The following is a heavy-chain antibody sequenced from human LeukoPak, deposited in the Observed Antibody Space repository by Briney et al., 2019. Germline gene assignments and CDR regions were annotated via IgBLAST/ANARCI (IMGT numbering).Heavy chain of an antibody. V-gene: IGHV6-1*01. CDR1: GDSVSSSTSD. D-gene: IGHD1-14*01. Sequence: SQTLSLSCAISGDSVSSSTSDWSWIRQSPSRGLEWLGRTHFRSKWIHDYALSVRGRITINPDTSKNQVSLQLNSMTPEDTAIYYCARNFSPDFDYWGEGGLVTVSS. CDR3: ARNFSPDFDY. CDR2: THFRSKWIH. J-gene: IGHJ4*02.